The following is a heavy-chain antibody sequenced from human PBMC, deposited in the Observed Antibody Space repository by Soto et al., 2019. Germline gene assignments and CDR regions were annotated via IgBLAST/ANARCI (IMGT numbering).Heavy chain of an antibody. Sequence: PSETLSLTCTVPGGSISSYYWPWIRQSPGQELEWIGYIYYTGSTKYNPSLESRVTISIDTSKNQFSLNLRSVTAADTAVYYCARAPAPGTYYYGMDVWGQGTTVT. CDR1: GGSISSYY. CDR2: IYYTGST. V-gene: IGHV4-59*01. CDR3: ARAPAPGTYYYGMDV. D-gene: IGHD3-10*01. J-gene: IGHJ6*02.